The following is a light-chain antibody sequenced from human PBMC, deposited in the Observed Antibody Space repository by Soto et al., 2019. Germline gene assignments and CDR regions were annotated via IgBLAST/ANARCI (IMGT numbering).Light chain of an antibody. CDR1: SRDVGSYNL. CDR2: EGS. CDR3: CLYAGSSAGV. V-gene: IGLV2-23*01. Sequence: QSALTQPASVSGSPGQSITISCPGTSRDVGSYNLVSWYQQHPGKAPKLMIYEGSKRPSGVSNRFSGSKSGNTASLTISGLQAEDEADYYCCLYAGSSAGVFGGGTKLTVL. J-gene: IGLJ3*02.